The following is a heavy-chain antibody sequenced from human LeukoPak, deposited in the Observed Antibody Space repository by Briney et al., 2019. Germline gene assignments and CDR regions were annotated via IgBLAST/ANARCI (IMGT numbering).Heavy chain of an antibody. CDR1: GFTFSSAA. CDR3: ASHSSYWLLGY. Sequence: GGSLRLSCAASGFTFSSAAMTWVRQAPGKGLEWVGRIKSNSHGGTTDYAAPVKGRFTMSRDDSKDTLYLQMHSLKTDDTALYFCASHSSYWLLGYWGQGTLVTVSS. CDR2: IKSNSHGGTT. J-gene: IGHJ4*02. D-gene: IGHD6-19*01. V-gene: IGHV3-15*01.